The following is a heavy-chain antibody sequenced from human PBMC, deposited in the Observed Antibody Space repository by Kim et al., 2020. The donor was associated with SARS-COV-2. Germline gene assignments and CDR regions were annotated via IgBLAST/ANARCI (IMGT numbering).Heavy chain of an antibody. CDR3: ARGELWFDY. CDR2: IFYSGST. D-gene: IGHD3-16*01. CDR1: GGSISSGDYY. V-gene: IGHV4-30-4*01. Sequence: SETLSLTCTVSGGSISSGDYYWSWIRQPPGKGLEWIGYIFYSGSTFYNPTFKSRVTMSIDTSKNQFSLKLSSVTAADTAVYFCARGELWFDYWGQGTLVT. J-gene: IGHJ4*02.